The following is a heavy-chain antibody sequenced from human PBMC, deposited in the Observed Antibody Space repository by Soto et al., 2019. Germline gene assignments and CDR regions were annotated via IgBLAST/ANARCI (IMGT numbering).Heavy chain of an antibody. CDR1: GGSINTGGCY. V-gene: IGHV4-31*03. Sequence: SETLSLTCSVSGGSINTGGCYWSWIRHHPVKGLEWIGYIYYTGITSYNPSLESRLTVSLDTSKNHFSLKLMSVTAEETAVYQCAREAERGKDSEAFDIWGQGTLVTVSS. CDR2: IYYTGIT. CDR3: AREAERGKDSEAFDI. J-gene: IGHJ3*02. D-gene: IGHD2-21*01.